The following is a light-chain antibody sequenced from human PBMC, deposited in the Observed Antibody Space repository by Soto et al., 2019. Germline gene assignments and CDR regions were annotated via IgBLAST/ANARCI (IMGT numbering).Light chain of an antibody. CDR3: MQALQAPIT. CDR2: LGS. Sequence: EIVMTQSPLSLPVTPGEPASISCRSSQSLLHSNGNNSLDWYLQKPGQSPQLLIYLGSNRASGVPDRFSGSGSGTDFTLKIRRGEADDFGVYYCMQALQAPITLGLETRLEIK. J-gene: IGKJ5*01. V-gene: IGKV2-28*01. CDR1: QSLLHSNGNNS.